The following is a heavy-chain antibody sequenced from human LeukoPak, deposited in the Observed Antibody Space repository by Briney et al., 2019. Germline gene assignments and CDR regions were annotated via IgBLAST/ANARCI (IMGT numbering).Heavy chain of an antibody. D-gene: IGHD1-26*01. CDR1: GGSISISSYY. J-gene: IGHJ6*03. V-gene: IGHV4-39*01. CDR2: IYYSGST. Sequence: SETLSLTCTVSGGSISISSYYWGWVRQPPGKGLEWIGTIYYSGSTYYSPSLKSRVTISVDTSKTQFSLKLSSVTAADTAVYYCARHWLRGATKPGYMDVWGKGTTVTVSS. CDR3: ARHWLRGATKPGYMDV.